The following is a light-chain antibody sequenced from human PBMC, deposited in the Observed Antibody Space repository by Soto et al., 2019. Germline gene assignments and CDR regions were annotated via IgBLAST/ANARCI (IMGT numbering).Light chain of an antibody. CDR3: QQANSFPIT. CDR1: QCISSY. V-gene: IGKV1-12*01. J-gene: IGKJ5*01. Sequence: DIRMTQTASSFSASTGDRVNITCRASQCISSYLPWYQQKPGKAPTLLIYAASSLQSWGPARFSGSGSGTDFTLTISSLQPEDFATYYCQQANSFPITFGQGTRLEIK. CDR2: AAS.